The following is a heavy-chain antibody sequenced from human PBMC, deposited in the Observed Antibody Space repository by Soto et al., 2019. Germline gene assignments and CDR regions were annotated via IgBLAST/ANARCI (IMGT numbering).Heavy chain of an antibody. D-gene: IGHD2-15*01. Sequence: QVQLQESGPGLVKPSQTLSLTCTVSGGSISSGGYYWSWIRQHPGKGLEWIGYIYYSGSTYYNPSLKSRVTISVDTSKNQFSLKLSSVTAADTAVYYCARGRLAHCSGGSCYSGGYNWFDPWGQGTLVTVSS. CDR2: IYYSGST. CDR3: ARGRLAHCSGGSCYSGGYNWFDP. V-gene: IGHV4-31*03. CDR1: GGSISSGGYY. J-gene: IGHJ5*02.